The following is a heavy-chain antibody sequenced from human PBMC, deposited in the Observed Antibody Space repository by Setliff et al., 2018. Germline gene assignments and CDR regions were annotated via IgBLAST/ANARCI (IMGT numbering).Heavy chain of an antibody. CDR3: ARLGTTIPTSGTWTYYYYYYMDV. CDR1: GVSISSTGYY. Sequence: NPSETLSLTCTVSGVSISSTGYYWGWIRQPPGKGLEWIGSINYSGRNHYNPSLKSRVTIFADTSKNQFSLLLNSVTAADTAVYYCARLGTTIPTSGTWTYYYYYYMDVWGKGTTVTVSS. CDR2: INYSGRN. V-gene: IGHV4-39*01. D-gene: IGHD2-21*01. J-gene: IGHJ6*03.